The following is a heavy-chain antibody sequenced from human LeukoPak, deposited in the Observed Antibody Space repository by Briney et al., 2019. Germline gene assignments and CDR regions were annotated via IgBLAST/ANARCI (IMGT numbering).Heavy chain of an antibody. V-gene: IGHV1-2*02. CDR3: ARGESFSSPNY. J-gene: IGHJ4*02. Sequence: ASVKLSCEVSGYTFTGFYMHWVPQAPGQGLEWVGWINPHSGGSKYAQKFQGRVTMTWDTSISTAYMELSSLRSDDTAVFYCARGESFSSPNYWGQGTLVTVSS. D-gene: IGHD6-6*01. CDR1: GYTFTGFY. CDR2: INPHSGGS.